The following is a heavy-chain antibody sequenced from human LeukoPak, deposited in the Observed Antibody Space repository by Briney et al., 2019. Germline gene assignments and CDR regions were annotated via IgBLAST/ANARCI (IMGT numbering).Heavy chain of an antibody. V-gene: IGHV3-64*01. CDR1: GFTFSSYA. Sequence: PGGSLRLSCAASGFTFSSYAMHWVRQAPGKGLEYVSAITSNGDKTYYGNSVKGRFTISRDNSKNTLYLQMGSLRIEDMAVYYCARGGATTLFDYCGQGTLVAVSS. CDR3: ARGGATTLFDY. D-gene: IGHD1-26*01. CDR2: ITSNGDKT. J-gene: IGHJ4*02.